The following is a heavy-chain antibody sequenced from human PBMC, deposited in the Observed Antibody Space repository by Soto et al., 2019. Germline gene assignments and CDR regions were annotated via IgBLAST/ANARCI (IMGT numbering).Heavy chain of an antibody. J-gene: IGHJ4*02. CDR1: GGSISSSNW. Sequence: QVQLQESGPGLVKPSGTLSLTCAVSGGSISSSNWWSWVRQPPGKGLEWIGEIYHSGSTNYNPSXXXXXXXXXXXXXXXXXXXXXXXXXXXXXXXXXXXXXXXXXDYWGQGTLVTVSS. CDR3: XXXXXXXXDY. CDR2: IYHSGST. V-gene: IGHV4-4*02.